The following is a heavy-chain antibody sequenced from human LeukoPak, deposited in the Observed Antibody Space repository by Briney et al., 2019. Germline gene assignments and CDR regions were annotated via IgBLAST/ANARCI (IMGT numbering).Heavy chain of an antibody. D-gene: IGHD3-10*01. CDR1: GDSISNSNW. J-gene: IGHJ6*03. CDR2: IFHTGST. Sequence: PSETLSLTCAVSGDSISNSNWWSWVRQPPGKGLEWIGYIFHTGSTNYNPSLKSRVTISVDKSKNQFSLRLISVTAADTAVYFCARMAYYYGSGRVWGASYSYYTDVWGKGTTVTISS. V-gene: IGHV4-4*02. CDR3: ARMAYYYGSGRVWGASYSYYTDV.